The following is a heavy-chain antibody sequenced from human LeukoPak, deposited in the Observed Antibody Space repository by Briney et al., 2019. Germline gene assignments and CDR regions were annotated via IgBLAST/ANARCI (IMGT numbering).Heavy chain of an antibody. J-gene: IGHJ6*02. CDR3: ARTGIVVVPAAIWGGYYYYGMDV. V-gene: IGHV4-34*01. CDR2: INHSGST. Sequence: ETLSLTCAVYGGSFSGYYWSWIRQPPGKGLEWIGGINHSGSTNYNPSLKSRVTISVDTSKNQFSLKLSSVTAADTAVYYCARTGIVVVPAAIWGGYYYYGMDVWGQGTTVTVSS. D-gene: IGHD2-2*01. CDR1: GGSFSGYY.